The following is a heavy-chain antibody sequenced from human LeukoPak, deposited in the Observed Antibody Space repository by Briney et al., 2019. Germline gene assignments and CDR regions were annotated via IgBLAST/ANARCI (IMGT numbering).Heavy chain of an antibody. CDR1: GFIFSDYY. CDR3: ARRSAAGSLDY. CDR2: ISSSGSTI. Sequence: SGGSLRLSCAASGFIFSDYYMSWIRQAPGKGLEWIPYISSSGSTIYYADSVKGRFTISRDNAKNSLYLQMNSLRAEDTAVYYCARRSAAGSLDYWGQGTLVTVSS. V-gene: IGHV3-11*01. J-gene: IGHJ4*02. D-gene: IGHD6-13*01.